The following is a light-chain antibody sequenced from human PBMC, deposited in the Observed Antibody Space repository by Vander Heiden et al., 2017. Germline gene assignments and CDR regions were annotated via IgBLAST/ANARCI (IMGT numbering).Light chain of an antibody. CDR2: DNN. CDR1: SSNIGSTY. Sequence: QSVLTQPPSVSAAPGQKVTISCSGSSSNIGSTYVSWYQQLPGTAPKLLIYDNNKRPSGIPDRFSGSKSGTSATLGITGVQTGDEADYCCGTWDTSLSVVVFGGGTKLTVL. CDR3: GTWDTSLSVVV. V-gene: IGLV1-51*01. J-gene: IGLJ2*01.